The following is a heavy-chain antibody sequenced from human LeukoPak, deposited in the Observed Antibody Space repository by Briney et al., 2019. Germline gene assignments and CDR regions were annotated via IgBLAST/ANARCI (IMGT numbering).Heavy chain of an antibody. CDR3: ARCPLRYFDWSFDATYYFDY. Sequence: SETLSLTCTVSGGSISSSSYYWGWIRQPPGKGLEWIGSIYYSGSTYYNPSLESRVTISVDTSKNHFSLKLSSVTAADTAVYYCARCPLRYFDWSFDATYYFDYWGQGTLVTVSS. D-gene: IGHD3-9*01. J-gene: IGHJ4*02. CDR1: GGSISSSSYY. V-gene: IGHV4-39*02. CDR2: IYYSGST.